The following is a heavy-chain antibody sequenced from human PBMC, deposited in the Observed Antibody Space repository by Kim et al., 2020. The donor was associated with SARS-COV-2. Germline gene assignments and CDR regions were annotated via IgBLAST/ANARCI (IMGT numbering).Heavy chain of an antibody. CDR2: ISYEGSTQ. Sequence: GGSLRLSCAASGFTFSSHFMHWVRQAPGKGLEWVALISYEGSTQKYTDSVKGRFTVSRDNYKNTLFLQMNSLRPEDTAVYDCARNLVGDTDLGPWGQGTLVTVSS. D-gene: IGHD1-26*01. CDR1: GFTFSSHF. CDR3: ARNLVGDTDLGP. J-gene: IGHJ5*02. V-gene: IGHV3-30*03.